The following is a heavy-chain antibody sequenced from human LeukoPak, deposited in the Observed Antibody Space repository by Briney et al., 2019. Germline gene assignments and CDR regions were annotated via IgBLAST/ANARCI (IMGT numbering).Heavy chain of an antibody. CDR3: TTARKFPDY. Sequence: GGALSLCGAASGSTFSNAWMCWARQARGKRLEWVGRIKSKTDGGTTDYAAPVKGRFTISRDDSKNTLYLQMNSLKTEDTAVYYCTTARKFPDYWGQGTLVTVSS. D-gene: IGHD1-14*01. J-gene: IGHJ4*02. CDR2: IKSKTDGGTT. CDR1: GSTFSNAW. V-gene: IGHV3-15*01.